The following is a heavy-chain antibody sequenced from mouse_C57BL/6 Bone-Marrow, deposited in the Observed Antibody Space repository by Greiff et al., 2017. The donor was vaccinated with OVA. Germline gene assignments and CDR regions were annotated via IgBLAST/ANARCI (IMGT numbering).Heavy chain of an antibody. J-gene: IGHJ4*01. CDR1: GYTFTDYN. V-gene: IGHV1-18*01. CDR3: ASRTMVTTGPYAMDY. D-gene: IGHD2-2*01. Sequence: EVQLQQSGPELVKPGASVKIPCKASGYTFTDYNMDWVKQSHGKSLEWIGDINPNNGGPIYNQPFQGKATLTVDKSSSTAYMELRSLTSEDTAVYYCASRTMVTTGPYAMDYWGQGTSVTVSS. CDR2: INPNNGGP.